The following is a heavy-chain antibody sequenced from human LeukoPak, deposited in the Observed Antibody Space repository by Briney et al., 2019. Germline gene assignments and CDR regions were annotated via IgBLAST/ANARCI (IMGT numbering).Heavy chain of an antibody. CDR1: GYTLSNYA. D-gene: IGHD6-13*01. Sequence: PGGSQRLPCAASGYTLSNYAMSWGRQAPGKAREWVSAIRGSGCSTYYAHTVKRRFTISRDNSKNTLYLQMNSLRAEDTAVYYCAKDVRSSWSPTLSYAFDIWGQGTMVTVSS. CDR2: IRGSGCST. V-gene: IGHV3-23*01. CDR3: AKDVRSSWSPTLSYAFDI. J-gene: IGHJ3*02.